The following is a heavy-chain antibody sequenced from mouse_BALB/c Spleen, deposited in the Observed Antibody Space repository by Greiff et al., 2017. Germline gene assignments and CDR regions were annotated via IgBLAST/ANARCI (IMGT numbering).Heavy chain of an antibody. CDR2: ISSGGST. J-gene: IGHJ2*01. D-gene: IGHD1-2*01. CDR3: ARGGGVLRLDY. CDR1: GFTFSSYA. Sequence: EVKLVESGGGLVKPGGSLKLSCAASGFTFSSYAMSWVRQTPEKRLEWVASISSGGSTYYPDSVKGRFTISRDNARNILYLQMSSLRSEDTAMYYCARGGGVLRLDYWGQGTTLTVSS. V-gene: IGHV5-6-5*01.